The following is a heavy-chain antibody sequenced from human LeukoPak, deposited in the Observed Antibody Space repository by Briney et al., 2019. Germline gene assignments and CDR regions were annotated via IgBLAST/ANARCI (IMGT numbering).Heavy chain of an antibody. V-gene: IGHV3-48*04. CDR1: GFAFSSYS. CDR3: VKDSGYYDTSGKGWFDF. CDR2: ISSSSNAI. D-gene: IGHD3-22*01. Sequence: GGSLRLSCAASGFAFSSYSMNWVRQAPGKGLEWVSYISSSSNAIYYADSVKGRFTISRDNTKNSLSLQMNSLRAEDTAVYYCVKDSGYYDTSGKGWFDFWGQGTLVTVSS. J-gene: IGHJ5*01.